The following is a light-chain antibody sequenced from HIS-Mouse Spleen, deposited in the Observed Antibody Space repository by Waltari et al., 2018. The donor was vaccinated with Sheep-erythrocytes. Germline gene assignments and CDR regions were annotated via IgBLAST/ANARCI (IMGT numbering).Light chain of an antibody. J-gene: IGLJ3*02. CDR1: SSDVGGYNY. CDR3: SSYAGSNNWV. CDR2: EVS. V-gene: IGLV2-8*01. Sequence: QSALTQPPSASGSPGQSVTISCTGTSSDVGGYNYVSWYQQHPGKAPKLMIYEVSKRPTGVPDSFTGSKSGHTASLTVAGLEAEDEADYYSSSYAGSNNWVFGGGTKLTVL.